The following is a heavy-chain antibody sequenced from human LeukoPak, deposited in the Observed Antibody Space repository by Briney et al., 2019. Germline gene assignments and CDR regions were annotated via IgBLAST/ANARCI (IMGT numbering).Heavy chain of an antibody. Sequence: SETLSLTCAVSGASISSGGYSWSWIRQPPGKGLEWIGYIYHSGSTYYNPSLKSRVSISVDRYKNQFSLNLSSVTAADTAVHYCARESPYYYGIDVWGQGTTVTVSS. CDR2: IYHSGST. CDR3: ARESPYYYGIDV. V-gene: IGHV4-30-2*01. CDR1: GASISSGGYS. J-gene: IGHJ6*02.